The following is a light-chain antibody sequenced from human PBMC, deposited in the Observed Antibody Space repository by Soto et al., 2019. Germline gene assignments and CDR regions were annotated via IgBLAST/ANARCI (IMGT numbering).Light chain of an antibody. Sequence: EIVLTQSPGTLSLSVGERVTLSCRASQSVSSYLAWYQQTPGQAPRLLIYDTSNRATGTPDRFSGSGSGTDFTHTISRLEPEDFTVYYCQRYGSSPLTFGGGTPVEIK. CDR3: QRYGSSPLT. J-gene: IGKJ4*01. CDR1: QSVSSY. V-gene: IGKV3-20*01. CDR2: DTS.